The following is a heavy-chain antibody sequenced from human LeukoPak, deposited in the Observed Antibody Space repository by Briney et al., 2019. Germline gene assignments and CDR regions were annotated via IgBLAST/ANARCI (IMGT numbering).Heavy chain of an antibody. CDR2: IYYSGST. V-gene: IGHV4-30-4*01. CDR1: GISIRNGNYY. CDR3: ARVMAASGYYYYYGMDV. Sequence: SQTLSLTCTVSGISIRNGNYYWSWIRQPPGKGLEWIGNIYYSGSTNYNPSLKSRVTISVDTSKNQFSLKLSSVTAADTAVYYCARVMAASGYYYYYGMDVWGQGTTVTVSS. J-gene: IGHJ6*02. D-gene: IGHD6-13*01.